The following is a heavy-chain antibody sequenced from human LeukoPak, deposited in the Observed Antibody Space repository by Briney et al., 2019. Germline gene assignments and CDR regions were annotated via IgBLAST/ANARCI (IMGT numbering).Heavy chain of an antibody. D-gene: IGHD1-26*01. CDR2: ISSSGTTI. V-gene: IGHV3-48*01. CDR3: AKDGGTHFDH. Sequence: GGSLRLSCAASRFTFRTSGTNWVRQAPGKGLEWVSYISSSGTTISYAQSVKGRFTITRDNAQNSLTLHMNTLRADDTAVYYCAKDGGTHFDHWGQGTLVTVSS. J-gene: IGHJ4*02. CDR1: RFTFRTSG.